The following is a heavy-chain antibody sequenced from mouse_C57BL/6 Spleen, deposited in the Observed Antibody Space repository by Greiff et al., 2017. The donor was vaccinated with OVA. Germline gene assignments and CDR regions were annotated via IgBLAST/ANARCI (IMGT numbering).Heavy chain of an antibody. V-gene: IGHV1-9*01. CDR2: ILPGSGST. CDR1: GYTFTGYW. D-gene: IGHD1-1*01. Sequence: VQLQQSGAELMKPGASVKLSCKATGYTFTGYWIEWVKQRPGHGLEWIGEILPGSGSTNSNEKFKGKATFTADTSSNTAYMQLSSLTTEDSAIYYCARSYYYGSSYDYAMDYWGQGTSVTVSS. J-gene: IGHJ4*01. CDR3: ARSYYYGSSYDYAMDY.